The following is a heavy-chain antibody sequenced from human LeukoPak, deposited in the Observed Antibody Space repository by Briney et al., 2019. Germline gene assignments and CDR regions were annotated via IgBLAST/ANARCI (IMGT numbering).Heavy chain of an antibody. CDR1: GDTFSSYV. Sequence: SVKVSCKASGDTFSSYVISWVRQAPGQGLEWMGGIIPIFGTANYAQKFQGRVTITTDESTSTAYMELSSLRSEDTAVYYCARDFGLLGNWFDPWGQGTLVTVSS. CDR2: IIPIFGTA. D-gene: IGHD3-10*01. CDR3: ARDFGLLGNWFDP. J-gene: IGHJ5*02. V-gene: IGHV1-69*05.